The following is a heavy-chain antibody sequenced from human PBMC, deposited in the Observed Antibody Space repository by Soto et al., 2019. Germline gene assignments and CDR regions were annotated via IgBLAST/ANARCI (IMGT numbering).Heavy chain of an antibody. CDR1: GFSFINAW. J-gene: IGHJ4*02. CDR3: VKGSDVARQELDY. CDR2: IKSNTDGGTT. D-gene: IGHD2-15*01. Sequence: GGSLRLSCSASGFSFINAWVTWVRQAPGKGLEWVGRIKSNTDGGTTDYAAAVKGRFTISRDNSKNTLFLQMNSLRVEDTAAYYCVKGSDVARQELDYWGQGTLVTVSS. V-gene: IGHV3-15*07.